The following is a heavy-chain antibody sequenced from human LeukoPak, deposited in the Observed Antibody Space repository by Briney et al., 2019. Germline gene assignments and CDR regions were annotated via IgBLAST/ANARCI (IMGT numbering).Heavy chain of an antibody. V-gene: IGHV1-2*02. CDR3: ARTLRGDFWSGYYFDY. CDR1: GYTFTGYY. Sequence: ASVKVSCKASGYTFTGYYMHWVRQAPGQGLEWMGWINPNSGGTYYAQKFPGRVTMTRDTSISTAYMELSRLRSDDTAVYYCARTLRGDFWSGYYFDYWGQGTLVTVSS. J-gene: IGHJ4*02. CDR2: INPNSGGT. D-gene: IGHD3-3*01.